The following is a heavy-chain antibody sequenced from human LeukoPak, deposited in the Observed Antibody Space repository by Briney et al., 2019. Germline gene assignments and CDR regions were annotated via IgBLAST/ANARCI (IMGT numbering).Heavy chain of an antibody. Sequence: GGSLRLSCAASGFTFSTYTINWARQAPGKGLEWVASINHNGNVNYYVDSVKGRFTISRDNAKNSLYLQMSNLRAEDTAVYFCARGGGLDVWGQGATVTVSS. D-gene: IGHD3-16*01. CDR3: ARGGGLDV. J-gene: IGHJ6*02. CDR2: INHNGNVN. CDR1: GFTFSTYT. V-gene: IGHV3-7*03.